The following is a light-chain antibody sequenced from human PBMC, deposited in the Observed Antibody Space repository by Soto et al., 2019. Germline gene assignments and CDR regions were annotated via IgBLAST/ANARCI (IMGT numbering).Light chain of an antibody. CDR1: SSDVGAYNY. Sequence: QSALIQPRSVSGSPGQSVTISCTGTSSDVGAYNYVSWYQQHPGKAPKFMIYEVTKRPSGVPDRFSGSKSGNTASLTVSGLQADDEADYYCSSYAGSNNFVVFGGGTKLTVL. V-gene: IGLV2-8*01. J-gene: IGLJ2*01. CDR2: EVT. CDR3: SSYAGSNNFVV.